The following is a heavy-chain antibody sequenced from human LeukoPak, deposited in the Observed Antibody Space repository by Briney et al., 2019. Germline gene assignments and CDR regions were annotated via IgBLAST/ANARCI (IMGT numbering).Heavy chain of an antibody. CDR2: IVGSSSNI. Sequence: GGSLRLSCTASGFSFSTYSMNWVRQAPGKGLEWVSYIVGSSSNIYYADSVKGRFTISRDNARNSLYLQMNSLRAEDTALYYCAKDISPSYDSSGYLGHDAFDVWGQGTMVTVSS. CDR3: AKDISPSYDSSGYLGHDAFDV. CDR1: GFSFSTYS. D-gene: IGHD3-22*01. V-gene: IGHV3-21*04. J-gene: IGHJ3*01.